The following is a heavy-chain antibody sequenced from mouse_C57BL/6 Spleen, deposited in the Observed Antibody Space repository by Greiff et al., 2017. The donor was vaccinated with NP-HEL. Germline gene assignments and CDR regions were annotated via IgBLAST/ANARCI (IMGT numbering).Heavy chain of an antibody. CDR3: ARGYPFAY. J-gene: IGHJ3*01. CDR2: IDPSDSET. CDR1: GYTFTSYW. Sequence: VQLQQPGAELVRPGSSVKLSCKASGYTFTSYWMHWVKQRPIQGLEWIGNIDPSDSETHYTQKFKDKATLTVDKSSSTAYMQLSSLTSEDSAVYYCARGYPFAYWGQGTLVTDS. D-gene: IGHD2-14*01. V-gene: IGHV1-52*01.